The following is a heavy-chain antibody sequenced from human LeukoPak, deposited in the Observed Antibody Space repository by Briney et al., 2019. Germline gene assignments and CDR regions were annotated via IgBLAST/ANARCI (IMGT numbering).Heavy chain of an antibody. CDR3: ARDGWFGELFWFDP. CDR2: IYYSGST. Sequence: SETLSLTCTVSGGSVSSGSYYWSWIRQPPGKGLEWIAYIYYSGSTYYNPSLKSRVTISVDTSKNQFSLKLSSVTAADTAVYYCARDGWFGELFWFDPWGQGTLVTVSS. V-gene: IGHV4-30-4*01. J-gene: IGHJ5*02. D-gene: IGHD3-10*01. CDR1: GGSVSSGSYY.